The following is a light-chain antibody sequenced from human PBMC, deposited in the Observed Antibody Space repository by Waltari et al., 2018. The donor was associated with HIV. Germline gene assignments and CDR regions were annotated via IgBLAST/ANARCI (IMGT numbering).Light chain of an antibody. Sequence: DLQMAQSPFNVSAFVGGTVTLTCRASRDISTSLAWYQVKPGRAPNLLIYSAFQLETGVPSRFGGAGSGTEFTLTITSLQPEDFATYYCQQGDSFPHTFGGGTRVDMK. CDR2: SAF. J-gene: IGKJ4*01. V-gene: IGKV1-12*01. CDR3: QQGDSFPHT. CDR1: RDISTS.